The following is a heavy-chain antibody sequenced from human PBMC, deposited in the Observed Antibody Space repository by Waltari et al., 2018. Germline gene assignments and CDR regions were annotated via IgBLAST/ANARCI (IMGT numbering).Heavy chain of an antibody. V-gene: IGHV3-21*02. J-gene: IGHJ5*02. CDR1: GFTFGNCT. Sequence: EVQLVESGGGLVKHGGSLRLSCGASGFTFGNCTMSWVRQAPGKGPEWVSSISSAGSYKYYADSMKGRFTISRDNARNSVYLQMNSLRVDDTAVYYCARVNSGTPNWFDPWGQGTQVTVSS. D-gene: IGHD1-26*01. CDR3: ARVNSGTPNWFDP. CDR2: ISSAGSYK.